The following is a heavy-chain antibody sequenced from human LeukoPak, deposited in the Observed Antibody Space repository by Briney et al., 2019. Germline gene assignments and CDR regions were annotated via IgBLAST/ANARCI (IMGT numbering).Heavy chain of an antibody. D-gene: IGHD2-2*01. J-gene: IGHJ4*02. CDR3: ARVHCSSTSCYTWGYFDY. V-gene: IGHV4-30-4*08. CDR1: GGSISSGDFY. CDR2: IYYSGST. Sequence: PSETLSLTCTVSGGSISSGDFYWSWIRQPPGKGLEWIGYIYYSGSTYYNPSLKSRVTISVDTSKNQFSLKLSSVTAADTAVYYCARVHCSSTSCYTWGYFDYWGQGTLGTVSS.